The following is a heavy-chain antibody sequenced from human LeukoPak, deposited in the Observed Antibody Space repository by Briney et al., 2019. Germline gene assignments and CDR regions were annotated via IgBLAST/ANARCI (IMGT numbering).Heavy chain of an antibody. CDR3: AKDRGVVVGQSLDY. CDR2: IGASGGST. CDR1: GFTFSSYA. V-gene: IGHV3-23*01. J-gene: IGHJ4*02. Sequence: GGSLRLSCAASGFTFSSYAMSWVRQAPGKGLEWVSGIGASGGSTYYADPVKGRFTISRDNSKNTLYLQMNSLRTEDTAVYYCAKDRGVVVGQSLDYWGQGTLVTVSS. D-gene: IGHD2-2*01.